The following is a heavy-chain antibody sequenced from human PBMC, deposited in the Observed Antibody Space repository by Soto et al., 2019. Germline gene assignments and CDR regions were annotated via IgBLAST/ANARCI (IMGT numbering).Heavy chain of an antibody. J-gene: IGHJ6*03. CDR1: GFTFTSSA. Sequence: ASVKVSCKASGFTFTSSAVQWVRQARGQRLEWIGWIVGGSGNTNYAQKFQERVTITRDMSTSTAYMELSSLRAEDTAVYYCAAGGYSSSSYYYYYMDVWGKGTTVTVSS. V-gene: IGHV1-58*01. CDR3: AAGGYSSSSYYYYYMDV. D-gene: IGHD6-6*01. CDR2: IVGGSGNT.